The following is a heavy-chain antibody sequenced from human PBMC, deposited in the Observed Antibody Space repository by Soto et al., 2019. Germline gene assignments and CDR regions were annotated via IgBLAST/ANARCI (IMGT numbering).Heavy chain of an antibody. V-gene: IGHV5-10-1*01. D-gene: IGHD6-13*01. CDR1: GYSFTSYW. J-gene: IGHJ6*02. CDR3: ARQTDLAAAGTLDYGMDV. CDR2: IDPSDSYT. Sequence: PGEYLKISCKGSGYSFTSYWISWVRQMPGKGLEWMGRIDPSDSYTNYSPSFQGHVTISADKSISTAYLQWSSLKASDTAMYYCARQTDLAAAGTLDYGMDVWGQGTTVTVSS.